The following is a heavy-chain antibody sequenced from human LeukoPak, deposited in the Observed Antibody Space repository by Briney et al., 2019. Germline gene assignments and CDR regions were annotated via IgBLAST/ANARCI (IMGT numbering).Heavy chain of an antibody. J-gene: IGHJ4*02. CDR1: GFTFSSYG. Sequence: GRSLRLSCAASGFTFSSYGMHWVRQAPGKGLEWVAVIWYDGSNKYYADSVKGRFTISRDNSKNTLYLQMNSLRAEDTAVYYCARVDYSNYSGVFDYWGQGTLVTVSS. D-gene: IGHD4-11*01. CDR3: ARVDYSNYSGVFDY. CDR2: IWYDGSNK. V-gene: IGHV3-33*01.